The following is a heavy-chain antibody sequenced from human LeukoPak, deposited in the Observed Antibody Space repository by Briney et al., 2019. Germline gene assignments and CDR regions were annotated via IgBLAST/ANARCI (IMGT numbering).Heavy chain of an antibody. D-gene: IGHD3-22*01. CDR1: GYSISSGYY. Sequence: SETLSLTCTVSGYSISSGYYWGWIRQPPGKGLEWIGSTYHSGSTYYNPSLKSRVTISVDTSKNQFSLKLSSLTAADTAVYYCAGFRYKDTYYYDSSGDAFDIWGQGTMVTVSS. CDR3: AGFRYKDTYYYDSSGDAFDI. CDR2: TYHSGST. J-gene: IGHJ3*02. V-gene: IGHV4-38-2*02.